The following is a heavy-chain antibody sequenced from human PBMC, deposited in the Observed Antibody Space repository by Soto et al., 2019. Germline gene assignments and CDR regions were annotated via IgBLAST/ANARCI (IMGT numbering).Heavy chain of an antibody. Sequence: SETLSLTCTVSGGSLSSYYWGWIRQSPGKGLEWIGSIFYSGSFNHNPSLKSRATISLDTSKNQFSLKLTSVTAADTAVYYCARPVEGTTVTTYYYYYGMEVWGQGTTVTVSS. J-gene: IGHJ6*02. CDR3: ARPVEGTTVTTYYYYYGMEV. CDR1: GGSLSSYY. V-gene: IGHV4-59*01. D-gene: IGHD4-17*01. CDR2: IFYSGSF.